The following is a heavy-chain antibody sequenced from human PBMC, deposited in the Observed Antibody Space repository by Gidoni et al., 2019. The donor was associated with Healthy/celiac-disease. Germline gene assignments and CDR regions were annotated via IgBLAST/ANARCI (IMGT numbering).Heavy chain of an antibody. J-gene: IGHJ3*02. D-gene: IGHD5-12*01. V-gene: IGHV3-48*04. CDR2: ISSSSSTI. Sequence: EVQLVESGGGLVQPGGSLRLSCAASGFNFSSYSMNWVRQAPGKGLEWVSYISSSSSTIYYADSVKGRFTISRDNAKNSLYLQMNSLRAEDTAVYYCARDPSYGYEGAFDIWGQGTMVTVSS. CDR1: GFNFSSYS. CDR3: ARDPSYGYEGAFDI.